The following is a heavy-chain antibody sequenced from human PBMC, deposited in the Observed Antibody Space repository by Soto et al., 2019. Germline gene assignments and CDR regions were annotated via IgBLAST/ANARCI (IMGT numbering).Heavy chain of an antibody. D-gene: IGHD2-15*01. CDR3: ARDSCSGGSCYGTADY. Sequence: SVKVSCKASGGTFSSYAISWVRQAPGQGLEWMGGIIPIFGTANYAQKFQGRVTITADESTSTAYMELSSLRSEDTAVYYCARDSCSGGSCYGTADYWGQGTLVTVSS. V-gene: IGHV1-69*13. J-gene: IGHJ4*02. CDR2: IIPIFGTA. CDR1: GGTFSSYA.